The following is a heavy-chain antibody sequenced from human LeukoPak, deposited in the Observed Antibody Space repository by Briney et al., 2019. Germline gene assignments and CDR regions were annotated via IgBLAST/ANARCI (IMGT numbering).Heavy chain of an antibody. J-gene: IGHJ6*02. D-gene: IGHD3-16*01. CDR3: ARTGGYYYYYGMDV. CDR2: IYYSGST. CDR1: GGSISSGDYY. V-gene: IGHV4-30-4*01. Sequence: SQTLSLTCTVSGGSISSGDYYWSWIRQPPGKGLEWIGYIYYSGSTYYNPSLKSRVTISVETSKTQFSLKLSSVTAADTAVYYCARTGGYYYYYGMDVWGQGTTVTVSS.